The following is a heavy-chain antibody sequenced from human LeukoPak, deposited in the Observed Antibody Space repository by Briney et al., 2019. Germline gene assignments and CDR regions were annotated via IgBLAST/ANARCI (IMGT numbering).Heavy chain of an antibody. J-gene: IGHJ4*02. V-gene: IGHV3-53*01. D-gene: IGHD3-22*01. CDR1: GLILSQYG. CDR3: ARGDDSGYYDYFDY. CDR2: IYTGGNT. Sequence: GGSLRLSCAASGLILSQYGFNWVRQAPGKGLEWVSTIYTGGNTYYAASVKGRFTISRDFSKNTVFLHMNSLRAEDTAMYYCARGDDSGYYDYFDYWGQGALVTVSS.